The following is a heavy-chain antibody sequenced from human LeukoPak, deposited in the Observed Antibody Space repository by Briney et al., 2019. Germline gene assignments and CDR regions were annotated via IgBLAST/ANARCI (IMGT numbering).Heavy chain of an antibody. J-gene: IGHJ4*02. V-gene: IGHV4-61*01. Sequence: SETLSLTCTVPGGSVSSGSYYWSWIRQPPGKGLEWIGYIYYGGSTNYNPSLKSRVTISVDTSKNQFSLKLSSVTAADTAVYYCARSPVLSPYYYGSGNYYGALDYWGQGTLVTVSS. CDR2: IYYGGST. CDR3: ARSPVLSPYYYGSGNYYGALDY. D-gene: IGHD3-10*01. CDR1: GGSVSSGSYY.